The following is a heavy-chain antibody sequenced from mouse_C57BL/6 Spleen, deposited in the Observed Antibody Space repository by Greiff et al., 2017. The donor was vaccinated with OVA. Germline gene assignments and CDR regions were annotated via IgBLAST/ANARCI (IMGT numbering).Heavy chain of an antibody. D-gene: IGHD2-12*01. J-gene: IGHJ4*01. CDR3: ARGFYDPYYYAMDY. CDR2: IDPSDSET. V-gene: IGHV1-52*01. Sequence: QVQLKQPGAELVRPGSSVKLSCKASGYTFTSYWMHWVKQRPIQGLEWIGNIDPSDSETHYNQKFKDKATLTVDKSSSTAYMQLSSLTSEDSAVYYCARGFYDPYYYAMDYWGQGTSVTVSS. CDR1: GYTFTSYW.